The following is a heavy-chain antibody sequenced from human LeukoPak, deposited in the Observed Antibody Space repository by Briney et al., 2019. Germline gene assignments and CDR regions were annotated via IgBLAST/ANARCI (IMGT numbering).Heavy chain of an antibody. J-gene: IGHJ4*02. CDR1: GFTFSSHA. Sequence: PGGSLRLSCAASGFTFSSHAMHWVRQAPGKWLGWVAVVSYDGSNKYYADSVKGRFTISRDNSKNTLYMQMNSLRAEDTAVYYCEREEAGLTYYDSLTGALSPIPIDCWGQGGLVSDSS. D-gene: IGHD3-9*01. CDR2: VSYDGSNK. CDR3: EREEAGLTYYDSLTGALSPIPIDC. V-gene: IGHV3-30-3*01.